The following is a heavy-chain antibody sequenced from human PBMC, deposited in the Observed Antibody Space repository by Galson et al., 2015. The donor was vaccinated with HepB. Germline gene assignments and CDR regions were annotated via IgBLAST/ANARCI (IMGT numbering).Heavy chain of an antibody. Sequence: SLRLSCAASGFTFDDYAMHWVRQAPGKGLEWVSGISWNSGSIGYADSVKGRFTISRDNAKNSLYLQMNSLRAEDTALYYCAKAAPYCSSTSCYFDYWGQGTLVTVSS. CDR2: ISWNSGSI. J-gene: IGHJ4*02. D-gene: IGHD2-2*01. CDR3: AKAAPYCSSTSCYFDY. CDR1: GFTFDDYA. V-gene: IGHV3-9*01.